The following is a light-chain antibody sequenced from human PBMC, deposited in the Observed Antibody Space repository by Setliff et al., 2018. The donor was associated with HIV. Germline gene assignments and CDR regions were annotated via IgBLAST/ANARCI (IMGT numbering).Light chain of an antibody. V-gene: IGLV2-14*01. J-gene: IGLJ2*01. CDR3: SSYSTSNTPSVI. CDR1: SSDIGGYNY. Sequence: QSVLTQPASMSGSPGQSITISCTGTSSDIGGYNYVSWYQHHPGKAPKIMIYDVSNRPSGVSNRFSGSKSGNTASLTTSGLQADDEADYYCSSYSTSNTPSVIFGGGTKVTV. CDR2: DVS.